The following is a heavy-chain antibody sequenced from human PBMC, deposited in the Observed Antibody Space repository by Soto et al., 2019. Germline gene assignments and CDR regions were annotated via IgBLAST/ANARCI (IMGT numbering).Heavy chain of an antibody. CDR3: GTPGMAARPPILSYYAMDV. J-gene: IGHJ6*02. CDR2: IVVGRGNT. V-gene: IGHV1-58*01. CDR1: GFTFTSSA. D-gene: IGHD6-6*01. Sequence: SVKVSCKASGFTFTSSAVQWVRQARGQRLEWIGWIVVGRGNTNYAQKFQQRVTITRDMSTSTAYMERSSLRSEDTAVYYCGTPGMAARPPILSYYAMDVWGQGTTVTVSS.